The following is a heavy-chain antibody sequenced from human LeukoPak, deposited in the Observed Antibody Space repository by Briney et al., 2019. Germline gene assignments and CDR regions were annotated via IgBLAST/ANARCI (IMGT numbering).Heavy chain of an antibody. CDR1: GFTFGSYA. CDR2: LSGSSGST. J-gene: IGHJ6*02. D-gene: IGHD3-10*01. CDR3: ARHYGTGFYGMDV. V-gene: IGHV3-23*01. Sequence: GGSLRLSCTASGFTFGSYAMSWVRQAPGKGLEWVSYLSGSSGSTYYADSVKGRFTISRDNAKNTLYLQMNSLRAEDTAIYYCARHYGTGFYGMDVWGQGTPVTVSS.